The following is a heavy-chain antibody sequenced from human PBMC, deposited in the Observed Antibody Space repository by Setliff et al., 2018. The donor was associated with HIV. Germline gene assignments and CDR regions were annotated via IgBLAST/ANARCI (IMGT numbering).Heavy chain of an antibody. Sequence: GASVKVSCKASGYTFIDYYIHWVRQAPGQGLEWMGWINSASGGTNYAQNFQGRVTVTRDTSINTAYVELNSLKSDDTAVYYCARGGSYDTFDYWGQGTLVTVSS. V-gene: IGHV1-2*02. CDR2: INSASGGT. D-gene: IGHD3-22*01. J-gene: IGHJ4*02. CDR1: GYTFIDYY. CDR3: ARGGSYDTFDY.